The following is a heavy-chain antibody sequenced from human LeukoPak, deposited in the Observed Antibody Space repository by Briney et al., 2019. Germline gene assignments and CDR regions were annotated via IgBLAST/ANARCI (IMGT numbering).Heavy chain of an antibody. V-gene: IGHV3-23*01. D-gene: IGHD3-22*01. CDR1: GFTITSLS. Sequence: GGSLRPSWAASGFTITSLSMRWVRQAPGEGVGWVSAGVCSADNTYYADSVRGRFTISRDNSQNTLYLQMNSLRAEDAAVYYCAKATYYYDSYGYNGVFDYWGQGTLVTLSS. CDR2: GVCSADNT. CDR3: AKATYYYDSYGYNGVFDY. J-gene: IGHJ4*02.